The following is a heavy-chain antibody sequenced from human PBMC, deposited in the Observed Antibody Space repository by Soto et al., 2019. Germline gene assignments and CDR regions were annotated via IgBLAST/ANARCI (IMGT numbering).Heavy chain of an antibody. D-gene: IGHD4-17*01. V-gene: IGHV3-33*01. CDR3: ARPRWATVTSHAFDI. CDR2: IWYDGSNK. CDR1: GFTFSSYG. J-gene: IGHJ3*02. Sequence: GGSLRLSCAASGFTFSSYGMHWVRQAPGKGLEWVAVIWYDGSNKYYADSVKGRFTISRDNSKNTLYLQMNSLRAEDTAVYYCARPRWATVTSHAFDIWGQGTMVTVSS.